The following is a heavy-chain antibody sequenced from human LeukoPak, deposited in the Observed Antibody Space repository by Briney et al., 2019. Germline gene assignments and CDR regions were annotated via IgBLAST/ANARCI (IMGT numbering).Heavy chain of an antibody. CDR3: ASGELDSLYYFDL. V-gene: IGHV3-74*01. D-gene: IGHD1-1*01. CDR1: GFTFSSYD. CDR2: IHTDGIST. J-gene: IGHJ4*02. Sequence: PGGSLRLSCAASGFTFSSYDMNWVRQAPGKGLVWVSRIHTDGISTTYADSVKGRFTISRDNAKNTLYLQMNSLRAEDTAVYYCASGELDSLYYFDLWGRGTVDTVS.